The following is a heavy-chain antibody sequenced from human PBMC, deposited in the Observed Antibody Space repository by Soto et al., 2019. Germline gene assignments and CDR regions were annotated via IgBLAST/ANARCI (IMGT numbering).Heavy chain of an antibody. D-gene: IGHD3-3*01. J-gene: IGHJ2*01. CDR1: GYTFTSYA. CDR3: ARPPRGVTIFGVVIGYFDL. V-gene: IGHV1-3*01. Sequence: QVQLVQSGAEVKKPGASVKVSCKASGYTFTSYAMHWVRQAPGQRLEWMGWINAGNGNTKYSQKFQGRVTITRDTSASTAYMELSSLRSEDTAVYYCARPPRGVTIFGVVIGYFDLWSRGTLVTVSS. CDR2: INAGNGNT.